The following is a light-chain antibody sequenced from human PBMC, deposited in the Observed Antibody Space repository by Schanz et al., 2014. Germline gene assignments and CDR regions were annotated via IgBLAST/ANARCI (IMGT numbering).Light chain of an antibody. CDR2: DVT. CDR3: SSYAGSSTLGL. J-gene: IGLJ3*02. V-gene: IGLV2-11*01. Sequence: QSALTQPRSVSGSPGQSVTISCTGTSSDVGGYNYVSWYQQHPGKAPKLMIYDVTKRPSGVPDRFSGSKSGNTASLTISGLQAEDEADYYCSSYAGSSTLGLFGGGTKLTVL. CDR1: SSDVGGYNY.